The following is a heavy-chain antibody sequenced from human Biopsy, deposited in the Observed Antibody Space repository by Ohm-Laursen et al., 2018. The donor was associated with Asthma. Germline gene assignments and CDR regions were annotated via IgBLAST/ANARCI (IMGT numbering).Heavy chain of an antibody. J-gene: IGHJ6*02. V-gene: IGHV4-31*03. CDR1: YGSITSGGYY. CDR2: IYYSGST. D-gene: IGHD3-22*01. Sequence: SQTLSLTCTVSYGSITSGGYYWTWLRQHPGKGLEWIGFIYYSGSTYYNPSLKSRVTISVDRSKRQFSLKVNSVTAADTAVYYCARMITMIQAANYYSYAMDVWGQGTTVTVSS. CDR3: ARMITMIQAANYYSYAMDV.